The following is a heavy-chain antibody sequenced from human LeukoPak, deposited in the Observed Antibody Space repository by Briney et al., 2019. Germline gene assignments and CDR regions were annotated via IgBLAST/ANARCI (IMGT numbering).Heavy chain of an antibody. CDR1: GFTFSSYT. Sequence: GGSLRLSCAASGFTFSSYTMNWVRQAPGKGLEWVSIISSGSSYIHYADSVKGRFTISRDNAKNSLYLQMNSLRAEDTAVYYCARQTGSGLFILPGGQGTLVTVSS. D-gene: IGHD3/OR15-3a*01. V-gene: IGHV3-21*01. CDR3: ARQTGSGLFILP. CDR2: ISSGSSYI. J-gene: IGHJ4*02.